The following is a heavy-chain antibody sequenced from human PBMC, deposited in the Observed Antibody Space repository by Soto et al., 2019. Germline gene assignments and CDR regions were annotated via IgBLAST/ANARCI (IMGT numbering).Heavy chain of an antibody. V-gene: IGHV1-8*01. CDR1: GYTFTSYD. CDR3: ARSRRNQRGYYYYHYYMDV. Sequence: ASVKVSCKASGYTFTSYDINWVRQATGQGLEWMGWMNPNSGNTGYAQKFQGRVTMTRNTSISTAYMELSSLRSEDTAVYYCARSRRNQRGYYYYHYYMDVWGKGTTVTVSS. CDR2: MNPNSGNT. J-gene: IGHJ6*03. D-gene: IGHD3-10*01.